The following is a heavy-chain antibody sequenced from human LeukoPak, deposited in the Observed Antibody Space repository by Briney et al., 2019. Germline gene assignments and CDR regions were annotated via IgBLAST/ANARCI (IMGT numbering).Heavy chain of an antibody. V-gene: IGHV3-53*01. Sequence: GGALRLSCAAPLLRVSNNYKSCVRQAPGKGLEWVSVIYSGGSTYYADSVKGRFTIYRDNSKITLYLQMNSLKSDDTAVYYCALTATGNDAFDIPRQRRMPTVSS. CDR3: ALTATGNDAFDI. D-gene: IGHD3-9*01. CDR2: IYSGGST. CDR1: LLRVSNNY. J-gene: IGHJ3*02.